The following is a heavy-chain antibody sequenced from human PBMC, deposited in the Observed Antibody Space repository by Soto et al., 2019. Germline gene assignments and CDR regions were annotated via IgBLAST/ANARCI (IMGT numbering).Heavy chain of an antibody. J-gene: IGHJ4*02. V-gene: IGHV4-59*01. CDR3: ARGLWVYGDPENYFDY. CDR2: IYYSGST. CDR1: GGPISSYY. Sequence: PSETLSLTCTVSGGPISSYYWSWIRQPPGKGLVWIGYIYYSGSTNYNPSLKSRVTISVDTSKNQFSLKLSSVTAADTAVYYCARGLWVYGDPENYFDYWGQGTLVTVSS. D-gene: IGHD4-17*01.